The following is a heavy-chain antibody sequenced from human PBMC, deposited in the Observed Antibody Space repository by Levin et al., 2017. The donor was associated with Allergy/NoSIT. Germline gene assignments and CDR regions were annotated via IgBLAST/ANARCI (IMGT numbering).Heavy chain of an antibody. J-gene: IGHJ3*02. V-gene: IGHV1-2*02. CDR3: ARVGVGSAFDI. D-gene: IGHD3-3*01. CDR2: INPNSGGT. Sequence: GESLKISCKASGYTFTGYYMHWVRQAPGQGLEWMGWINPNSGGTNYAQKFQGRVTMTRDTSISTAYMELSRLRSDDTAVYYCARVGVGSAFDIWGQGTMVTVSS. CDR1: GYTFTGYY.